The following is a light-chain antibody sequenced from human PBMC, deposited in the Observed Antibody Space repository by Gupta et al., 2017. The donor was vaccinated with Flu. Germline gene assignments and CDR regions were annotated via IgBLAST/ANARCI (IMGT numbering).Light chain of an antibody. Sequence: RATLSCRTSARISSSDLAWYQQKSGQAPSLLIYGASTRASGTPGRFSGSGSGTDFTLTISGLEPEDFAVYYCQRSGGSPRYTFGQGTRLEIK. CDR2: GAS. V-gene: IGKV3-20*01. CDR3: QRSGGSPRYT. CDR1: ARISSSD. J-gene: IGKJ2*01.